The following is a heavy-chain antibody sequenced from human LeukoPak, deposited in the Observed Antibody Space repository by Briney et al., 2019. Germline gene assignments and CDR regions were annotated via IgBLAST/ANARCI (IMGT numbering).Heavy chain of an antibody. CDR3: ARQSHDILTGYWGLYYMDV. V-gene: IGHV4-39*01. CDR2: IYYRGST. J-gene: IGHJ6*03. Sequence: SETLSLTCTVSGGSISSSSYYWGWIRQPPGRGLEWIVSIYYRGSTYYNPSLKSRVTISVDTSKNQLSLKLSSVTAADTAVYYCARQSHDILTGYWGLYYMDVWGKGTTVTISS. D-gene: IGHD3-9*01. CDR1: GGSISSSSYY.